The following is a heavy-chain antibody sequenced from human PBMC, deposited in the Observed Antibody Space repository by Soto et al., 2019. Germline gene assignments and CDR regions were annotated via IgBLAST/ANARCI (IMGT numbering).Heavy chain of an antibody. CDR3: ARDFNSIFDDFADMRWNFDP. V-gene: IGHV4-4*07. J-gene: IGHJ5*02. CDR2: VFTTGTT. CDR1: GGSLSSYY. D-gene: IGHD3-3*02. Sequence: SETLSLTCTVSGGSLSSYYWSWVRQSAGKGLEWIGRVFTTGTTDYNPSLKGRVTISVDTSKNQFSLSLRSVTAADTAIYYCARDFNSIFDDFADMRWNFDPWGQGTLVTVSS.